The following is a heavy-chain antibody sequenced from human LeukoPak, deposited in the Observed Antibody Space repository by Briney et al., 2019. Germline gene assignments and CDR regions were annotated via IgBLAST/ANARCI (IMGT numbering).Heavy chain of an antibody. J-gene: IGHJ4*02. CDR1: RFTFDDYA. CDR2: ISWDGGSS. V-gene: IGHV3-43D*03. CDR3: AKDSKAVTGTGNIDY. D-gene: IGHD6-19*01. Sequence: GGSLRLSCAASRFTFDDYAMHWVRQAPGKGLEWVSLISWDGGSSYYADSVKGQFTISRDNSKNSLYLQVNSLRAQDTALYYCAKDSKAVTGTGNIDYWGQGTLVTVSS.